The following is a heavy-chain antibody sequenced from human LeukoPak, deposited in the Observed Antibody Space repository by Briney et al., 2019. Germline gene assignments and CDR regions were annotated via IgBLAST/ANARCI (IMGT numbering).Heavy chain of an antibody. J-gene: IGHJ4*02. CDR2: INPNSGGT. Sequence: ASVKVSCKASGYTFTGYYIHWVRQAPGQGLEWMGWINPNSGGTNYAQKFQGRVTMTRDTSTSTVYMELSSLRSEDTAVYYCASLYSGYDPSDYWGQGTLVTVSS. V-gene: IGHV1-2*02. CDR3: ASLYSGYDPSDY. D-gene: IGHD5-12*01. CDR1: GYTFTGYY.